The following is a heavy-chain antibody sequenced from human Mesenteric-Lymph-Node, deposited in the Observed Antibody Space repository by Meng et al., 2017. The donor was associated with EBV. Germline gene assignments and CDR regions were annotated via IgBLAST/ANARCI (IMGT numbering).Heavy chain of an antibody. J-gene: IGHJ5*02. D-gene: IGHD2-2*01. V-gene: IGHV4-34*01. Sequence: QLQLQQWGAGLLKASENLSLTGFIHGWYSSGSSCNWYRKAPGQGLEWIGKIHHSDTADDNPSLDDRVIISAATSKNPFHLKLSPVTAADTAVYYGARQGYCRTTTCSPWFDPWGQGTLVTVSS. CDR2: IHHSDTA. CDR1: GWYSSGSS. CDR3: ARQGYCRTTTCSPWFDP.